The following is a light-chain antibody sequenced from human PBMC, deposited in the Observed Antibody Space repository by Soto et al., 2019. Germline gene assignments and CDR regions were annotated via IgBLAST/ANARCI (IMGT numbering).Light chain of an antibody. J-gene: IGKJ1*01. CDR3: MQGTHWPWT. CDR1: QSLMHSDGNTY. Sequence: DVAMTQSPLSLPVTLGQPASISCRSSQSLMHSDGNTYLNWFQQRPGQSPRRLIYEVSDRDSGVPDRFSGSGSGTDFTLKISRGEAEDVGVYYCMQGTHWPWTFGQGTEVEIK. V-gene: IGKV2-30*02. CDR2: EVS.